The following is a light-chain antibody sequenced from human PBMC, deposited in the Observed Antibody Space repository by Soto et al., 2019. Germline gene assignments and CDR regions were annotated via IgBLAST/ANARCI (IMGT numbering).Light chain of an antibody. CDR1: QSVSTN. Sequence: EIVMTQSPATLSVSPGERATLSCRASQSVSTNLAWYQQKPGQTPRLLIYGASTRATGIPARISGSGSGTEFTLTISSLQSEDSAIYYRHQYNNWPPWTFGQGTKVEIK. J-gene: IGKJ1*01. CDR3: HQYNNWPPWT. CDR2: GAS. V-gene: IGKV3-15*01.